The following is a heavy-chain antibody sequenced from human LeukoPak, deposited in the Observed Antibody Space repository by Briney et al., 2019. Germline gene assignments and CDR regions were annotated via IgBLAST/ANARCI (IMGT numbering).Heavy chain of an antibody. CDR1: GGSISHYY. CDR2: IYYSDVA. J-gene: IGHJ3*02. D-gene: IGHD2-8*02. Sequence: PSETLSLTCTVSGGSISHYYWTWIRQPPGKGLEWIGYIYYSDVANYNPSLKSRVSISVDTSKNQFSLKLTSVTAADTAVHYCASDSGGRRDAFNIWGQGTMVTVSS. V-gene: IGHV4-59*01. CDR3: ASDSGGRRDAFNI.